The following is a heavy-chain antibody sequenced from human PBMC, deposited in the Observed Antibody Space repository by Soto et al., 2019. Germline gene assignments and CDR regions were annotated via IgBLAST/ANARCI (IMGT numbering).Heavy chain of an antibody. D-gene: IGHD5-12*01. CDR1: GGSISSYY. CDR3: ASSLRGYSGYDLNFDY. J-gene: IGHJ4*02. Sequence: SETLSLTCTVSGGSISSYYWSWIRQPPGKGLEWIGYIYYSGSTNYNPSLKSRVTISVDTSKNQFSLKLSSVTAADTAVYYCASSLRGYSGYDLNFDYWGQGXLVTVSS. CDR2: IYYSGST. V-gene: IGHV4-59*08.